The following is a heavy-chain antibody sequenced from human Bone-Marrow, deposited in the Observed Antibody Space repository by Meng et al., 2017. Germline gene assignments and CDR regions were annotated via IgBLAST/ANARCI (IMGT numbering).Heavy chain of an antibody. V-gene: IGHV1-24*01. CDR2: FDPEDGET. D-gene: IGHD2-21*02. J-gene: IGHJ4*02. Sequence: ASVKVSCKVSGYTLTELSMHWVRQAPGKGLEWMGGFDPEDGETIYAQKFQGRVTMTEDTSTDTAYMELSSLRSEDTAVYYCATGRLAYCGGDCYSRFDYWGQGTLVTVSS. CDR1: GYTLTELS. CDR3: ATGRLAYCGGDCYSRFDY.